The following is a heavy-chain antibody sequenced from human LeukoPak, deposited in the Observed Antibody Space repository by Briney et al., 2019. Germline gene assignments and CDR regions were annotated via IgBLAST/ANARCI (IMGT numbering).Heavy chain of an antibody. CDR1: GGSFSGYY. Sequence: SETLSLTCAVYGGSFSGYYWSWIRQPPGKGLEWMGEINHSGSTNYNPSLESRVTTSVDTSKNQFSLKLSSVTAADTAVYYCARVGAVARDSYYFDYWGQGTLVTVSS. V-gene: IGHV4-34*01. J-gene: IGHJ4*02. CDR3: ARVGAVARDSYYFDY. CDR2: INHSGST. D-gene: IGHD6-19*01.